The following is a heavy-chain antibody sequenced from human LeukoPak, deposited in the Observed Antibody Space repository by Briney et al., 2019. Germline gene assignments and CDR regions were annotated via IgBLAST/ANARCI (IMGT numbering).Heavy chain of an antibody. V-gene: IGHV3-30-3*01. CDR2: ISYDGSNK. CDR1: GFTFSSYA. Sequence: GRSLRPSCAASGFTFSSYAMHWVRQAPGKGLEWVAVISYDGSNKYYADSVKGRFTISRDNSKNTLYLQMNSLRAEDTAVYYCARTGGFYCGGDCYFDYWGQGTLVTVSS. D-gene: IGHD2-21*02. J-gene: IGHJ4*02. CDR3: ARTGGFYCGGDCYFDY.